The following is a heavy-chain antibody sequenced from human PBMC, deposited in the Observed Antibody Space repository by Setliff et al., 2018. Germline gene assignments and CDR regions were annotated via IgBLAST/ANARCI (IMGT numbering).Heavy chain of an antibody. CDR3: ARGIGTLDISRYSDY. D-gene: IGHD5-12*01. Sequence: GGSLRLSCAAPGPTFSRYSMYWVRQAPGKGLEWISYISSSNSGMYYADSVKGRFTISRDSAKNSVYLQMNSLRAEDTAVYYCARGIGTLDISRYSDYWGQGTLVTVSS. CDR2: ISSSNSGM. J-gene: IGHJ4*02. CDR1: GPTFSRYS. V-gene: IGHV3-48*01.